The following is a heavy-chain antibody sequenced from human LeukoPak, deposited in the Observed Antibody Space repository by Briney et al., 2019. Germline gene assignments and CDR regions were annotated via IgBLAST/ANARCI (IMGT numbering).Heavy chain of an antibody. J-gene: IGHJ3*01. V-gene: IGHV3-23*01. Sequence: GGSLRLSCAASGFTFNKYAMNWVRQPPGKGLEWVSSIAGTGGSTYYADSVKGRFTLSRDNSENTLYLQLNSLRAEDSGIYYCAKAFRIVGIGNPDDAFDVWGQGTVVTVS. CDR1: GFTFNKYA. CDR2: IAGTGGST. D-gene: IGHD1-26*01. CDR3: AKAFRIVGIGNPDDAFDV.